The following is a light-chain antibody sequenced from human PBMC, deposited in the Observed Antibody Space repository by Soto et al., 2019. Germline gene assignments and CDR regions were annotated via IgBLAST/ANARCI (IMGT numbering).Light chain of an antibody. Sequence: EIVLTQSPGTLSLSPGERVTLSCRASQSVSSTYIAWYQQNPGQAPRLLIYGASSRATGIPDRFSGSGSGKDFTLTISRLEPEDFAVYFCQQYGRSPPFTFGQGTKVEIK. CDR2: GAS. CDR1: QSVSSTY. J-gene: IGKJ2*01. V-gene: IGKV3-20*01. CDR3: QQYGRSPPFT.